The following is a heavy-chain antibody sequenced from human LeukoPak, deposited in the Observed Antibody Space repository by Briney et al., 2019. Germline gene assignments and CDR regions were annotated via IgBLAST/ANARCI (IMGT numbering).Heavy chain of an antibody. V-gene: IGHV4-4*07. J-gene: IGHJ3*02. CDR1: GGSISSYY. CDR3: ARSGELPPDAFDI. D-gene: IGHD1-26*01. CDR2: IYTSGST. Sequence: SETLSLTCTVSGGSISSYYWSWIRQPAGKGLEWTGRIYTSGSTYYNPSLKSRVTMSVNTSKNQFSLKLSSVTAADTAVYYCARSGELPPDAFDIWGQGTMVTVSS.